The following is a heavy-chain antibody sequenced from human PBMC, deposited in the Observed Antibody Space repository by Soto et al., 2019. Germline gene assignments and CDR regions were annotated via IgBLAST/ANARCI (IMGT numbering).Heavy chain of an antibody. V-gene: IGHV3-9*01. CDR1: GFTFDDYA. D-gene: IGHD6-13*01. J-gene: IGHJ3*02. Sequence: ESGGGLVQPGRSLRLSCAASGFTFDDYAMHWVRQAPGKGLEWVSGISWNSGSIGYADSVKGRFTISRDNAKNSLYLQMNSLRAEDTALYYCAKVNSSSWYVDAFDIWGQGTMVTVSS. CDR3: AKVNSSSWYVDAFDI. CDR2: ISWNSGSI.